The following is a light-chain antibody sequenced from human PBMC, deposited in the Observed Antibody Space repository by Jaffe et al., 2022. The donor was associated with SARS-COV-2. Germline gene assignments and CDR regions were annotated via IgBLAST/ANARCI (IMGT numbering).Light chain of an antibody. J-gene: IGKJ4*01. CDR3: QQYDKWPLT. V-gene: IGKV3-15*01. CDR1: QSLSSN. CDR2: GAS. Sequence: EIVMTQSPATLSVSPGERATLSCRASQSLSSNLAWYRQKPGQPPSLLIYGASTRATGIPARFSGSGSGTEFTLTISSLQSEDFEVYYCQQYDKWPLTFGGGTKVEIK.